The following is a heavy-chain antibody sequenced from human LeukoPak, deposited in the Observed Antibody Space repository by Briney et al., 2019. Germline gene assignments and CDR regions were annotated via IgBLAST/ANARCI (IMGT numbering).Heavy chain of an antibody. CDR2: INPNSGGT. CDR1: GYTFTGYY. Sequence: GASVKVSCKASGYTFTGYYMHWVRRAPGQGLEWMGRINPNSGGTNYAQKFQGRVTMTRDTSISTAYMELSRLRSDDTAVYYCARDQGRRLPLPVWGQGTMVTVSS. J-gene: IGHJ3*01. V-gene: IGHV1-2*06. D-gene: IGHD5-18*01. CDR3: ARDQGRRLPLPV.